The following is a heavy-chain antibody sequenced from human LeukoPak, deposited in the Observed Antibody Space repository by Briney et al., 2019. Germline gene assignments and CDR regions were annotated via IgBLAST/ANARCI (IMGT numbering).Heavy chain of an antibody. CDR2: INHSGSA. J-gene: IGHJ4*02. CDR1: GGSFSGYY. CDR3: ARGLFAGDCSSTSCSYDY. D-gene: IGHD2-2*01. Sequence: SETLSLTCAVYGGSFSGYYWSWIRQPPGKGLVWIGEINHSGSANYNPSLKSRVTISVDTSKNQFSLKLSSVTAADTAVYYCARGLFAGDCSSTSCSYDYWGQGTLVTVSS. V-gene: IGHV4-34*01.